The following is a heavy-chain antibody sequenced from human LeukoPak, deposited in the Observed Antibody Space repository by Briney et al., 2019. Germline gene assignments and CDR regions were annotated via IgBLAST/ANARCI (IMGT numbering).Heavy chain of an antibody. CDR2: IYYSGST. CDR1: GGSISSYY. Sequence: SETLSLTCTVSGGSISSYYWSWIRQPPGKGLEWIGYIYYSGSTNYNPSLKSRVTISVDTSKNQFSLKLSSVTAADTAVYYCARDLGSSWYDYWGQGTLVTVSS. CDR3: ARDLGSSWYDY. D-gene: IGHD6-13*01. V-gene: IGHV4-59*01. J-gene: IGHJ4*02.